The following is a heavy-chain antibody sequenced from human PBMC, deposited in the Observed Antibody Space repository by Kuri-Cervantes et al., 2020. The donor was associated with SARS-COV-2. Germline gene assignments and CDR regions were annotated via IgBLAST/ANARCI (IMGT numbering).Heavy chain of an antibody. J-gene: IGHJ3*02. D-gene: IGHD3-3*01. CDR1: GGSISSGDYY. Sequence: SETLSLTCTVSGGSISSGDYYWSWIRQPPGKGLEWIGYIFHSGNTYYNPSLKSLVTISVDTSKNQFSLKLSSVTAADTAVYYCARAARITIFGVVMAFDIWGQGTMVTVSS. CDR3: ARAARITIFGVVMAFDI. V-gene: IGHV4-31*01. CDR2: IFHSGNT.